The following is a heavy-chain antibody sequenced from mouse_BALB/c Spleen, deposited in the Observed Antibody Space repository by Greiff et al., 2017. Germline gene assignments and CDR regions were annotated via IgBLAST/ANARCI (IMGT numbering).Heavy chain of an antibody. D-gene: IGHD4-1*02. Sequence: QVQLKESGPGLVAPSQSLSITCTVSGFSLARYSVHWVRQPPGKGLEWLGMIRGGGSTDYNSALISSLSISKANSKGQVFLKMYSLQTDDTAMYYCANQLVRYAMEYWGQGTSVTVSS. J-gene: IGHJ4*01. CDR3: ANQLVRYAMEY. CDR2: IRGGGST. V-gene: IGHV2-6-4*01. CDR1: GFSLARYS.